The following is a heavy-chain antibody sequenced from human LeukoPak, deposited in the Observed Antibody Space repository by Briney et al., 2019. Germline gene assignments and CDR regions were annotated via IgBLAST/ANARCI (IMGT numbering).Heavy chain of an antibody. CDR2: ISGSGGST. CDR3: AKVSTMIGAFDI. V-gene: IGHV3-23*01. J-gene: IGHJ3*02. CDR1: GFTFSSYG. D-gene: IGHD3-22*01. Sequence: GGSLRLSCAASGFTFSSYGMSWVRQAPGKGLEWVSAISGSGGSTYYADSVKGRFTISRDNYKNTLYLQMNSLRAEDTAVYYCAKVSTMIGAFDIWGQGTMVTVSS.